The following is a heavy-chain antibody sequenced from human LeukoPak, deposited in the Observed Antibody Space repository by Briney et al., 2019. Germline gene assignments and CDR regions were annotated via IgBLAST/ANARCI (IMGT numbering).Heavy chain of an antibody. CDR3: ARSAYPGAFDV. CDR1: GFTFSSSA. D-gene: IGHD2-21*01. Sequence: GGSLRLSCAASGFTFSSSAMSWVRQAPGKGLEWVSGISGSGGTTHYADSVKGRFTISRDNSKNTLYLQVNSLRAEDTAVYYCARSAYPGAFDVWGQGTMVTVSS. CDR2: ISGSGGTT. V-gene: IGHV3-23*01. J-gene: IGHJ3*01.